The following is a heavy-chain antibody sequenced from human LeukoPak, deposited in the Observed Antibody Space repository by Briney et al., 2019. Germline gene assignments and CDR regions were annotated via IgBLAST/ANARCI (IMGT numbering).Heavy chain of an antibody. J-gene: IGHJ4*02. CDR3: ARDFCSGGACYAFNF. CDR1: GFTFSSYW. CDR2: IKQDGSEK. V-gene: IGHV3-7*01. Sequence: GGSLRLSCAASGFTFSSYWMSWVRQAPGKGLEWVANIKQDGSEKYYVDSVKGRSTISRDNAKNSLYLQMSSLRAEDTAVYYCARDFCSGGACYAFNFWGQGTLVTVSS. D-gene: IGHD2-21*02.